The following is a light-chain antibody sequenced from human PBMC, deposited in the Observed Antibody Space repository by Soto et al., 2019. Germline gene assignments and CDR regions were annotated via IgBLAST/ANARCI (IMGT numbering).Light chain of an antibody. Sequence: QSALTHPASVSGSPGQSITISCTGTSSDVGGYNYVSWYQQHPGKAPKLMIYEVSNRPSGVSNRFSGSKSGNTASLTISGLQAEHEADYYCSSYTSSSTPYVFGTGTKVTVL. V-gene: IGLV2-14*01. CDR3: SSYTSSSTPYV. J-gene: IGLJ1*01. CDR2: EVS. CDR1: SSDVGGYNY.